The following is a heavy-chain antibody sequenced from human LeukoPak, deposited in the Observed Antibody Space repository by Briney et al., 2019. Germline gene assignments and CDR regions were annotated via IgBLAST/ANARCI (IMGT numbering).Heavy chain of an antibody. CDR2: IKQDGSEK. Sequence: GGSLRLSCAASGFTFSSYWMSWVRQAPGRGLEWVANIKQDGSEKYYVDSVKGRFTISRDNAKNSLYLQMNSLRAEDTAVYYCARSATGRVRAFDIWGQGTTVTVSS. CDR1: GFTFSSYW. J-gene: IGHJ3*02. CDR3: ARSATGRVRAFDI. V-gene: IGHV3-7*01. D-gene: IGHD2-15*01.